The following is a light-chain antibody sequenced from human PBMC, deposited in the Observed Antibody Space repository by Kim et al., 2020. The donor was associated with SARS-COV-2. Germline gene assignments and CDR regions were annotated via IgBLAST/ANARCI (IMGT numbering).Light chain of an antibody. Sequence: GTVSLSRGDRATLSCRASQGVSKYLAREEEKPGQAPKLLIYEASKRAAGIPARFSGSGSGTEFTLTISRLKPGDSAVYFCQQRGSFGEGTRLEIK. V-gene: IGKV3-11*01. CDR3: QQRGS. J-gene: IGKJ5*01. CDR2: EAS. CDR1: QGVSKY.